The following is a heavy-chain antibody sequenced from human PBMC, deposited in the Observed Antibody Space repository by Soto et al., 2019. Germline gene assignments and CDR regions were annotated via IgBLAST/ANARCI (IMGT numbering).Heavy chain of an antibody. V-gene: IGHV5-51*01. CDR3: ARILCSSTSCYRNFCMDV. J-gene: IGHJ6*02. Sequence: GESLKISCKGSGYSFTSYWIGWVRQMPGKGLEWMGIIYPGDSDTRYSPSFQGQVTISADKSISTAYLQWSSLKASDTAMYYCARILCSSTSCYRNFCMDVWGQGTTVTVSS. D-gene: IGHD2-2*01. CDR2: IYPGDSDT. CDR1: GYSFTSYW.